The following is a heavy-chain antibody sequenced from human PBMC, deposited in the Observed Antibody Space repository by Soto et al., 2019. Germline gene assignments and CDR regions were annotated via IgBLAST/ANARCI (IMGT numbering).Heavy chain of an antibody. J-gene: IGHJ3*02. V-gene: IGHV1-69*01. CDR1: GGTFSSYA. CDR3: ARDGESGYGDGNDAFDI. CDR2: IIPIFGTA. Sequence: QVQLVQSGAEVKKPGSSVKVSCKASGGTFSSYAISWVRQAPGQGLEWMGGIIPIFGTANYAQKFQGRVTITADESTSTDYMELSSLRSEDTAVYYCARDGESGYGDGNDAFDIWGQGTKVTVSS. D-gene: IGHD5-18*01.